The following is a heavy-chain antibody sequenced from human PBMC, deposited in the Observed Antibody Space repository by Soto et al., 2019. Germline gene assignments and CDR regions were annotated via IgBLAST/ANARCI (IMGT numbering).Heavy chain of an antibody. CDR3: ARQRSGWYFDL. D-gene: IGHD3-10*01. J-gene: IGHJ2*01. V-gene: IGHV3-74*01. Sequence: EVQLVESGGGLVQPGGSLRLSCAASGFTFNSYWMHWVRQAPGKGLVWVSRINSDGSSTASADSVNGRFTISRDNAKNTLYLQMNSLRGEDTAVYYCARQRSGWYFDLWGRGTLVTVSS. CDR2: INSDGSST. CDR1: GFTFNSYW.